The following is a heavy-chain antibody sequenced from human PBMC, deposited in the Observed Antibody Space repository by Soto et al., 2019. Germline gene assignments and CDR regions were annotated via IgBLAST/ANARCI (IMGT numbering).Heavy chain of an antibody. CDR1: GFTFSSYS. CDR3: TKDGRYCSSTSCYYMDV. J-gene: IGHJ6*03. Sequence: PGGSLRLSCAASGFTFSSYSMNWVRQAPGKGLEWVSYISSSSSTIYYADSVKGRFTISRDNAKNSLYLQMNSLRAEDTAVYYCTKDGRYCSSTSCYYMDVWGKGTTVTVS. CDR2: ISSSSSTI. D-gene: IGHD2-2*01. V-gene: IGHV3-48*01.